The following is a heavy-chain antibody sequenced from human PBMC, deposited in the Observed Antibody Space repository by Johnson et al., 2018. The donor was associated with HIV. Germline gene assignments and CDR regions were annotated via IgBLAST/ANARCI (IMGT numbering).Heavy chain of an antibody. D-gene: IGHD2-8*01. CDR1: GFTFSSYA. CDR2: ISYDGSNK. J-gene: IGHJ3*01. V-gene: IGHV3-30*04. Sequence: QVQLVESGGGVVQPGRSLRLSCAASGFTFSSYAMHWVRQAPGKGLEWVAVISYDGSNKYYADSVKGRFTISRDNSKNTLYLQMNSLRAEDTAVYYCARDTWVLSYAFDLWGQGTMVTVSS. CDR3: ARDTWVLSYAFDL.